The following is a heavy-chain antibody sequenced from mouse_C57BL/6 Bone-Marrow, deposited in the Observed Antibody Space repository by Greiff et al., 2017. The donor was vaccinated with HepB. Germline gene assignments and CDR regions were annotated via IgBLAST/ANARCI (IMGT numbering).Heavy chain of an antibody. Sequence: QVQLQQPGAELVMPGASVKLSCKASGYTFTSYWMHWVKQRPGQGLEWIGEIDPSDSYTNYNQKFKGKSTLTVDTSSSTAYMQLSSLTSEDSAVYYCARYGLYAMDYWGQGTSVTVSS. CDR2: IDPSDSYT. CDR3: ARYGLYAMDY. CDR1: GYTFTSYW. J-gene: IGHJ4*01. V-gene: IGHV1-69*01. D-gene: IGHD1-1*02.